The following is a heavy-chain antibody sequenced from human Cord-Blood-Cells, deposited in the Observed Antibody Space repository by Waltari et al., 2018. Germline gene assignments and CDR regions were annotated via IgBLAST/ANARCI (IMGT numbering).Heavy chain of an antibody. V-gene: IGHV3-21*01. Sequence: EVQLVESGGGLVKPGGSLRLSCAASGFPFSSYSMNWVRQAPGKGVGWGSSIRCSISYIYYADSVKGRFTSSRDDAKNSLYLQMNSLRAEDTAVYYCARGGGSYGYWGQGTLVTVSS. J-gene: IGHJ4*02. CDR3: ARGGGSYGY. CDR2: IRCSISYI. CDR1: GFPFSSYS. D-gene: IGHD1-26*01.